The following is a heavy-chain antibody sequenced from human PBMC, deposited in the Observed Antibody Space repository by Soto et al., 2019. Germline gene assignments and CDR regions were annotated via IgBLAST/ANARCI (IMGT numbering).Heavy chain of an antibody. Sequence: VKVSCKASGYTFTSYYRHWVRQAPGQGLEWMGIINPSGGSTSYAQKFQGRVTMTRDTSTSTVYMELSSLRSEDTAVYYCAHGGHDSSGYEYYFDYWGQGTLVTVSS. D-gene: IGHD3-22*01. V-gene: IGHV1-46*01. CDR2: INPSGGST. CDR3: AHGGHDSSGYEYYFDY. J-gene: IGHJ4*02. CDR1: GYTFTSYY.